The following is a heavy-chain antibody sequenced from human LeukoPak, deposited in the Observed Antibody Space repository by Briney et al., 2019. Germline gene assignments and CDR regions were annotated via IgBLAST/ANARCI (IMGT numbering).Heavy chain of an antibody. CDR1: GFTFSSYS. D-gene: IGHD6-13*01. V-gene: IGHV3-21*04. Sequence: KPGGSLRLSCAASGFTFSSYSMNWVRQAPGKGLEWVSSISSSSSYIYYADSVKGRFTISRDNAKNSLYLQMNSLKVEDTAFYFCARVGDSSSWFGSWFDLWGQGTLVTVSS. J-gene: IGHJ5*02. CDR2: ISSSSSYI. CDR3: ARVGDSSSWFGSWFDL.